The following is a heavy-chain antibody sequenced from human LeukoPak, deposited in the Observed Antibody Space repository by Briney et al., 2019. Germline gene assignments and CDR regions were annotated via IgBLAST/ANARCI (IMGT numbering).Heavy chain of an antibody. CDR2: IYPGDSET. J-gene: IGHJ4*02. Sequence: GESLKISCKGYGYSFVNYWIGWVRQRPGKGLEWMGIIYPGDSETRYSPSFQGQVTISADKSTSTASLQWSSLKASDTAMYYCARLRTARDYFDYWGQGTLVTVSS. CDR1: GYSFVNYW. CDR3: ARLRTARDYFDY. D-gene: IGHD1/OR15-1a*01. V-gene: IGHV5-51*01.